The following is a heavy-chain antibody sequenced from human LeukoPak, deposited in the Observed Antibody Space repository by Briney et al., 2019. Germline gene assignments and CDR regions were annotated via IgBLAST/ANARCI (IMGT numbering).Heavy chain of an antibody. J-gene: IGHJ4*02. Sequence: PSETLSLTCTVSGGSISSYYWSWIRQPPGKGLEWIGYIYYSGSTNYNPSLKSRVTISVDTSKNQFSLKLSSVTAADTAVYYCARHIPTPYSSGWYYFDYWGQGTLVTVSS. CDR1: GGSISSYY. V-gene: IGHV4-59*08. CDR2: IYYSGST. D-gene: IGHD6-19*01. CDR3: ARHIPTPYSSGWYYFDY.